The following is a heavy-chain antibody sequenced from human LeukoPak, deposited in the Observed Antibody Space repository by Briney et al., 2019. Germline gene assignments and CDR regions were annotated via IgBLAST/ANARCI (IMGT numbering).Heavy chain of an antibody. CDR1: GFTFSDHS. CDR3: ARDTDTAMDV. CDR2: IKNKANSYTT. V-gene: IGHV3-72*01. J-gene: IGHJ6*02. Sequence: PGGSLRLSCAASGFTFSDHSMDWVRQAPGKGLEWVGRIKNKANSYTTEYAASVKGRFIISRDDSKNSLYLQMNSLKTEDTAVYYCARDTDTAMDVWGQGTTVTVSS.